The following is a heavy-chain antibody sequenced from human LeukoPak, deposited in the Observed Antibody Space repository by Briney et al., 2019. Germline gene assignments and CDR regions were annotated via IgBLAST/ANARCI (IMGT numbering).Heavy chain of an antibody. J-gene: IGHJ4*02. Sequence: GGSLRLSCAASGFTFSSYSMNWVRQAPGKGLEWVSSISSSSSYIYYADSVKGRFTISRDNAKNSLYLQMNSLRAEDTAVYYCARLREITFGGVIGIDYWGQGALVTVS. V-gene: IGHV3-21*01. CDR1: GFTFSSYS. D-gene: IGHD3-16*02. CDR3: ARLREITFGGVIGIDY. CDR2: ISSSSSYI.